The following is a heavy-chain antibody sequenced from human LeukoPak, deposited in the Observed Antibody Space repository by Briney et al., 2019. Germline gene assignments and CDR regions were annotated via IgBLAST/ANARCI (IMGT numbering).Heavy chain of an antibody. CDR1: GASVGSAGYY. D-gene: IGHD1-26*01. CDR2: VYYIANT. CDR3: ARTQSQSGSYRYYFGY. V-gene: IGHV4-61*08. Sequence: PSETLSLTCTVSGASVGSAGYYWSWIRQPPGGGLEWIGYVYYIANTNYNPSLKSRVIMSVNPSKNQFSLKLNSVTAADTAMYYCARTQSQSGSYRYYFGYWGQGTLVTVSS. J-gene: IGHJ4*02.